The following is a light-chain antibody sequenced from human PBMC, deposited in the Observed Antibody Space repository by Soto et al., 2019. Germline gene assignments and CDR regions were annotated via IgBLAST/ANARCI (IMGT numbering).Light chain of an antibody. V-gene: IGKV1-27*01. CDR2: GPS. CDR1: QDISNY. J-gene: IGKJ3*01. Sequence: DILMTQSPSSLSASVGDTVTITCRASQDISNYLAWFQQKPGEAPKLLIYGPSTLESGVPSRFSGGKSGTDFTLTISGLQPEDVAIYYCQKYNSLPFTFGPGTKVEIQ. CDR3: QKYNSLPFT.